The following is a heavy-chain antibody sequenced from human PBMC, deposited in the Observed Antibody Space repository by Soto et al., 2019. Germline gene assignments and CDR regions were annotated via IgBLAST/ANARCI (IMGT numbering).Heavy chain of an antibody. Sequence: QITLKESGPTLVKPTQTLTLTCTFSGFSLSTNGVGVGWIRQPPGKALEWLALIYWDSDKRYSPSLKSRLTITKDTSKNQVVLTMTNMDPVDTATYYCAHRRGAYYFDFWGLGTLVTVSS. D-gene: IGHD1-26*01. CDR3: AHRRGAYYFDF. CDR2: IYWDSDK. V-gene: IGHV2-5*02. J-gene: IGHJ4*02. CDR1: GFSLSTNGVG.